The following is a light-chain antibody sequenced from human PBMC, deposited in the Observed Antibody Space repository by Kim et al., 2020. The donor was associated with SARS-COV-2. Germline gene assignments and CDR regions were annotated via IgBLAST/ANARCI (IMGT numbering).Light chain of an antibody. CDR1: RNIATW. J-gene: IGKJ1*01. CDR2: KAS. V-gene: IGKV1-5*03. Sequence: ATIGDRVTMTCRASRNIATWVAWYQQKPGEAPRLLIYKASNLKSGVPSRFSGSGSGTEFTLTTDSLQADDLATYYCQQYKSYPWTFGQGTKVDIK. CDR3: QQYKSYPWT.